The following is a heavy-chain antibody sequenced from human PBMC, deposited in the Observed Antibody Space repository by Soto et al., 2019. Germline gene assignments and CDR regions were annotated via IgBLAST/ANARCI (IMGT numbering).Heavy chain of an antibody. CDR1: GGTFSSYA. CDR2: IIPISETT. CDR3: ARSQGSSTSLEIYYYYYYGMDV. Sequence: QVQLVQSGAEVKKPGSSVKVSCKASGGTFSSYAISWVRHAPGQGLEWMGGIIPISETTNYAQKFQGRVTITADESKSTAYMELSSLRSEDTAVYYCARSQGSSTSLEIYYYYYYGMDVWGQGTKVTVSS. V-gene: IGHV1-69*01. D-gene: IGHD2-2*01. J-gene: IGHJ6*02.